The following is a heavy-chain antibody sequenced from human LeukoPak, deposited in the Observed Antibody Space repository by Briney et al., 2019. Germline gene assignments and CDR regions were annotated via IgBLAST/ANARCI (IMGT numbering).Heavy chain of an antibody. CDR1: GGSISSFY. CDR2: IYTSGST. J-gene: IGHJ4*02. D-gene: IGHD3-10*01. V-gene: IGHV4-4*07. CDR3: ARARYGSGSYYYFDY. Sequence: PSETLSLTCTVSGGSISSFYWSWIRQPAGKGLEWIGRIYTSGSTNCNPSLKSRVTMSVDTSKNQFSLKLSSVTAADTAVYYCARARYGSGSYYYFDYWGQGTLVTVSS.